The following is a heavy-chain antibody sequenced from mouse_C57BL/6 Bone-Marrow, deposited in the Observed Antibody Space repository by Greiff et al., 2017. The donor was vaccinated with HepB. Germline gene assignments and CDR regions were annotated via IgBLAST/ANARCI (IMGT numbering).Heavy chain of an antibody. J-gene: IGHJ4*01. D-gene: IGHD2-5*01. CDR3: ARLYYSNSCYAMDY. Sequence: QVQLQQPGAELVKPGASVKMSCKASGYTFTSYWITWVKQRPGQGLEWIGDIYPGSGSTNDNEKFKSKATLTVDTSSSTASMRLSSLTSESSAVYYCARLYYSNSCYAMDYWGQGTSVTVSS. CDR2: IYPGSGST. V-gene: IGHV1-55*01. CDR1: GYTFTSYW.